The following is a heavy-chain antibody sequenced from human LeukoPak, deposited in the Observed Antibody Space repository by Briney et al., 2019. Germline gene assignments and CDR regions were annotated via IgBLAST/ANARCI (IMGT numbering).Heavy chain of an antibody. CDR2: INPNSGVT. D-gene: IGHD2-21*02. V-gene: IGHV1-2*02. CDR3: ARDRGGDCYYDY. CDR1: GYTFTDYY. J-gene: IGHJ4*02. Sequence: ASVTVSCKASGYTFTDYYIHWVRQAPGQGLEWMGWINPNSGVTNYAQKFQGRVTMTRDTSISTAYMELSRLRSDDTAVYYCARDRGGDCYYDYWGQGTLVTVSS.